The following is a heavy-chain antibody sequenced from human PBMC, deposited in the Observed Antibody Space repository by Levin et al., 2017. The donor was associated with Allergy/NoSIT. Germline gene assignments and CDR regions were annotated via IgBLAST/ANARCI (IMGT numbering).Heavy chain of an antibody. D-gene: IGHD6-13*01. J-gene: IGHJ4*01. CDR2: ISYDGSNK. CDR1: GFTFSTYG. V-gene: IGHV3-33*01. CDR3: AREPRGASSLPHFDH. Sequence: GGSLRLSCAASGFTFSTYGVHWVRQPPGKGLEWVAGISYDGSNKYYADSVKGRFSISRDNSKNTPYLQMTRLGADDTAVFYCAREPRGASSLPHFDHWGQEPWSPSPQ.